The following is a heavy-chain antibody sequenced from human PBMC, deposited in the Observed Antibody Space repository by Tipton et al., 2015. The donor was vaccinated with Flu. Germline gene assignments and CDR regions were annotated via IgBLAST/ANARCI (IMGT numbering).Heavy chain of an antibody. CDR3: ARDHPPSITVLGEITDYFGMDV. CDR1: GFTFSDDY. Sequence: SLRLSCAASGFTFSDDYMSWIRQAPGKGLEWVSHISSSGSTINYADSVKGRFTISRDSAKNPLYLQMNSLRAEDTAVYYCARDHPPSITVLGEITDYFGMDVWGQGTTVTVSS. J-gene: IGHJ6*02. D-gene: IGHD3-3*01. CDR2: ISSSGSTI. V-gene: IGHV3-11*01.